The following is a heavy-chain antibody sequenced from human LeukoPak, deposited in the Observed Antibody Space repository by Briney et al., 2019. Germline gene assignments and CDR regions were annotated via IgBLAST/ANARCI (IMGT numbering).Heavy chain of an antibody. V-gene: IGHV4-34*01. CDR1: GGSFSGYY. CDR3: ARGPAYYYDSSGPYSDY. Sequence: SETLSLTCAVYGGSFSGYYWSWIRQPPGKGLEWIGEINHSGSTNYNPSLKSRVTISVDTSKNQFSLKLSSVTAADTAVYYCARGPAYYYDSSGPYSDYWGQGTLVTVSS. J-gene: IGHJ4*02. CDR2: INHSGST. D-gene: IGHD3-22*01.